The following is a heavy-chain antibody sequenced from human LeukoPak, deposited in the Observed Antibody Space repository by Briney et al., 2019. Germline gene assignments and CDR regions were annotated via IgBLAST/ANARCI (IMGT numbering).Heavy chain of an antibody. Sequence: PSETLSLTCTVSGGSISSSSYYWGWIRQPPGKGLEWIGSIYYSGSTYYNPSLKSRVTISVDTSKNQFSLKLSSVTAADTAVYYCARQRVYYDILTGYYMGAFGIWGQGTMVTVSS. CDR2: IYYSGST. V-gene: IGHV4-39*01. J-gene: IGHJ3*02. CDR3: ARQRVYYDILTGYYMGAFGI. CDR1: GGSISSSSYY. D-gene: IGHD3-9*01.